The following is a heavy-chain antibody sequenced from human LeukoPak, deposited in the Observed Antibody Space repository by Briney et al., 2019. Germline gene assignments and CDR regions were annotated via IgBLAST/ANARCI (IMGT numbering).Heavy chain of an antibody. CDR2: IYHSGST. CDR1: GYSISSGYY. CDR3: AREGEYFDWLNSSWWFDP. D-gene: IGHD3-9*01. Sequence: SETLSLTCTVSGYSISSGYYWGWIRQPPGKGLEWIGSIYHSGSTYYNPSLKSRVTISVDTSKNQFSLKLTSVTAADTAVYYCAREGEYFDWLNSSWWFDPWGQGTLVTVSS. V-gene: IGHV4-38-2*02. J-gene: IGHJ5*02.